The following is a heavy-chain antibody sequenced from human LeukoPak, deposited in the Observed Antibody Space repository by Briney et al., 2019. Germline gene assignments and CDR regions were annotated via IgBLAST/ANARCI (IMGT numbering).Heavy chain of an antibody. J-gene: IGHJ6*03. V-gene: IGHV1-69*05. CDR3: AREARTITIFGVTNEYYMDV. CDR1: GGTFSSYA. CDR2: IIPIFGTA. Sequence: GASVKVPCKASGGTFSSYAISWVRQAPGQGLEWMGGIIPIFGTANYAQKFQGRVTITTDESTSTAYMELSSLRSEDTAVYYCAREARTITIFGVTNEYYMDVWGKGTTVTVSS. D-gene: IGHD3-3*01.